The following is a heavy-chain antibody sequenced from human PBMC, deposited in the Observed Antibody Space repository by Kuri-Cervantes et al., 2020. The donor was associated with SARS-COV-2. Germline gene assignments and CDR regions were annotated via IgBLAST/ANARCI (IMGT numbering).Heavy chain of an antibody. CDR1: GYTFTSYG. V-gene: IGHV1-18*04. D-gene: IGHD3-3*01. CDR3: AKDGGVFWSGYYGH. J-gene: IGHJ4*02. CDR2: ICAYNGNT. Sequence: ASVKVSCKDSGYTFTSYGISSVRQAPGQGLEWMGWICAYNGNTNYAQKLQGKVTMTTDTFTSTAYMELRSLRSGDTAVYDYAKDGGVFWSGYYGHWGQGTLVTVSS.